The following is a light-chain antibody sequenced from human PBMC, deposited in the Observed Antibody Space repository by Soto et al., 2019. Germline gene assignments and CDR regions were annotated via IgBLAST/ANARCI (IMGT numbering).Light chain of an antibody. J-gene: IGKJ5*01. CDR2: GAS. Sequence: ENVLTQSPGTLSLSPGERATLSCRASQSVTYSYLAWYQQKPGQAPRLLIYGASSRATGIPDRFSGSGSGKDFTLTINRLEPEDFAVYYCQQYGSSITFGQGTRLEIK. CDR1: QSVTYSY. CDR3: QQYGSSIT. V-gene: IGKV3-20*01.